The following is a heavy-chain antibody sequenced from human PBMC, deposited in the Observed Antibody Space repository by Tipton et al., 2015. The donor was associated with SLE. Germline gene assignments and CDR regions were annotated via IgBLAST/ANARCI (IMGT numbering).Heavy chain of an antibody. V-gene: IGHV4-31*03. J-gene: IGHJ4*02. Sequence: LRLSCTVSSGSVSSGAYYWSWIRQHPGKGLEWIGDVFSSGTTYYNPSLQGRRSMSLDTSKNQLSLQLRSVTSADTAVYYCARYFYDSSGVCLFDLWGQGTLVTVSS. CDR1: SGSVSSGAYY. CDR2: VFSSGTT. CDR3: ARYFYDSSGVCLFDL. D-gene: IGHD3-22*01.